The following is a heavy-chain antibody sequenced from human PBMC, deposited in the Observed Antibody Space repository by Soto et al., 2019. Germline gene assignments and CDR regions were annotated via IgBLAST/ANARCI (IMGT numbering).Heavy chain of an antibody. J-gene: IGHJ4*02. CDR2: INHSGTV. D-gene: IGHD3-10*01. Sequence: QVHLQQWGAGLLKPSETLSLTCAVNGGAFNGYYWTWIRQSPGKGLQWIGEINHSGTVDYNPSLKRRVTFSIDTSKKQFSLTLTSVTAAATAVYYCARAGAALVRGSIGGFDYWGQGTLVTVSS. V-gene: IGHV4-34*01. CDR1: GGAFNGYY. CDR3: ARAGAALVRGSIGGFDY.